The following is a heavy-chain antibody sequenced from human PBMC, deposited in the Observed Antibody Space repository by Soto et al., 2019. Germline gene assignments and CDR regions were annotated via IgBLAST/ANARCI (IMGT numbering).Heavy chain of an antibody. V-gene: IGHV3-23*01. CDR1: GFTFSSYA. CDR2: IRGSGGST. Sequence: PRGSLTLSCAASGFTFSSYAMRCVRQAPGKGLEWVSAIRGSGGSTYYADSVKGRFTISRDNSKNTLYLQMNSLRAEDTAVYYCAKESYYDSSGYPQGDYWGQGTLVTVSS. D-gene: IGHD3-22*01. J-gene: IGHJ4*02. CDR3: AKESYYDSSGYPQGDY.